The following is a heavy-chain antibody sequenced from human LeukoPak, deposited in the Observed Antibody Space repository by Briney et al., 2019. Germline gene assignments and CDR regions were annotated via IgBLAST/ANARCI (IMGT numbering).Heavy chain of an antibody. CDR3: ARELLNYYGSGSYPIDAFDI. J-gene: IGHJ3*02. CDR2: IHTSGST. D-gene: IGHD3-10*01. CDR1: GGSFSSYY. V-gene: IGHV4-4*07. Sequence: SETLSLTCTVSGGSFSSYYWSWIRQPAGKGLQWIGRIHTSGSTNYNPSLKSRVTMSVDTSKNQFSLKLSSVTAADTAVYYCARELLNYYGSGSYPIDAFDIWGQGTMVTVSS.